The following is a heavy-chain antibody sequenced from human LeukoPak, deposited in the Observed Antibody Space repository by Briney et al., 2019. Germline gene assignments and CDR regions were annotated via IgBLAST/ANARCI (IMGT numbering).Heavy chain of an antibody. CDR1: GFTFSSYA. J-gene: IGHJ4*02. Sequence: GGSLRLSCAASGFTFSSYAMPWVRQAPGKGLEWVAVISYDGSNKYYADSVKGRFTISRDNSKNTLYLQMNSLRAEDTAVYYCARDLTIFGVVIKYYFDYWGQGTLVTVSS. D-gene: IGHD3-3*01. CDR3: ARDLTIFGVVIKYYFDY. CDR2: ISYDGSNK. V-gene: IGHV3-30-3*01.